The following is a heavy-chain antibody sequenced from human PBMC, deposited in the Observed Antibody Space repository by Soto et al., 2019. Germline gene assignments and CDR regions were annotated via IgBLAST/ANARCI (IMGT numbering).Heavy chain of an antibody. CDR3: ARDKITGLFDY. J-gene: IGHJ4*02. CDR1: GGSIRNNY. D-gene: IGHD2-8*02. Sequence: PSETLSLTCTVSGGSIRNNYWSWIRQPPGKGLEWVGYIYYTGTSKYNPSLKSRVTISVDSSKNQFSLKLDSVTAADTAVYYCARDKITGLFDYWGQGTLVTLSS. CDR2: IYYTGTS. V-gene: IGHV4-59*12.